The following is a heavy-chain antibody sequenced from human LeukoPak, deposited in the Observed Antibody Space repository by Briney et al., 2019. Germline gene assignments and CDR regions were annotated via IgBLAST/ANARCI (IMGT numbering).Heavy chain of an antibody. J-gene: IGHJ4*02. D-gene: IGHD3-22*01. Sequence: PGGSLRLSCAASGFIFDDYAMHWVRQAPGKGLEWVSGISWNSGTIGYADSVKGRFTISRDNAKNSLFLQMSSLRADDTAWYFCAKDCAPTYDTRAIEYWGQGTLVIVSS. CDR1: GFIFDDYA. CDR3: AKDCAPTYDTRAIEY. V-gene: IGHV3-9*01. CDR2: ISWNSGTI.